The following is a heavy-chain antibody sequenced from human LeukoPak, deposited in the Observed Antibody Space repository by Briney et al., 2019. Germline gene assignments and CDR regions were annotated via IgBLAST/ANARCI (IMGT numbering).Heavy chain of an antibody. J-gene: IGHJ4*02. CDR3: ARDGSDNWGLFDN. V-gene: IGHV4-39*07. CDR1: GGSISGTSYC. D-gene: IGHD1-1*01. Sequence: PSETLSLTCSVSGGSISGTSYCWGWIRQPPGKGPEWIGSHYHTGRIYHNPSLNSRVTISVDTPKNQFSLKLSSVTDADTAVYYCARDGSDNWGLFDNWGRGTLVTVSS. CDR2: HYHTGRI.